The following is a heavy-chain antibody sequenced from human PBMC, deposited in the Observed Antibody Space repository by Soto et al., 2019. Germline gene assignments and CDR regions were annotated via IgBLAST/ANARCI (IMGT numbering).Heavy chain of an antibody. J-gene: IGHJ5*02. CDR3: ARELTPDL. Sequence: EVQLVESGGGLIQPGRSLRLSCAASGFTVSSKYMTWVRQAPGKGLEWVAIIWSAGFTYYADSVKGRFTISRDNSKNTLYLQMNSLRIEDLSVYYCARELTPDLWGQGTLVTVSS. CDR1: GFTVSSKY. V-gene: IGHV3-53*01. CDR2: IWSAGFT.